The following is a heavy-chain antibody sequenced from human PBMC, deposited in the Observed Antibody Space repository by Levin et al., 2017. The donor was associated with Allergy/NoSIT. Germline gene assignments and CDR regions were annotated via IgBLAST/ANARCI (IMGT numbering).Heavy chain of an antibody. CDR1: GYTFTGQY. Sequence: ASVKVSCKASGYTFTGQYMYWERQAPGQGLELMGWINPNSGGTNYVQKFQGRVTMTRDTSISTLYMELRRLRSDDTAVYYCAREIAAAATSHFYGLDVWGQGTTVTVSS. CDR2: INPNSGGT. CDR3: AREIAAAATSHFYGLDV. D-gene: IGHD6-13*01. V-gene: IGHV1-2*02. J-gene: IGHJ6*02.